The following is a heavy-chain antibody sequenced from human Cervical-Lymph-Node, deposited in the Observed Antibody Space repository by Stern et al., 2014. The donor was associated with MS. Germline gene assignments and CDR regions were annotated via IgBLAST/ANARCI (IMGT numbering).Heavy chain of an antibody. D-gene: IGHD2-2*01. CDR1: GYTFTSYG. J-gene: IGHJ5*02. Sequence: VQLVESGAEVKKPGASVKVSCKASGYTFTSYGISWVRQAPGQGLEWMGWISAYNGNTNYAQQLQGRVTMTTDTSTSTAYMELRSLRSDDTAVYYCARNMVVPAAMAWFDPWGQGTLFTVSS. CDR2: ISAYNGNT. CDR3: ARNMVVPAAMAWFDP. V-gene: IGHV1-18*04.